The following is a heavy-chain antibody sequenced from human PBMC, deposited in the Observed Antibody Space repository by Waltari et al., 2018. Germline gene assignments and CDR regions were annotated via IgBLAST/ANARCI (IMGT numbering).Heavy chain of an antibody. Sequence: QMQLVQSGPEVKKPGTSVKFSCKASGFTFTSSATQWVRQARGQRLEWIGWIVVGSGNTNYAQKFQERVTITRDMSTSTAYMELSSLRAEDTAVYYCAKDGSGYDAGDDYWGQGTLVTVSS. CDR2: IVVGSGNT. D-gene: IGHD5-12*01. CDR1: GFTFTSSA. J-gene: IGHJ4*02. CDR3: AKDGSGYDAGDDY. V-gene: IGHV1-58*02.